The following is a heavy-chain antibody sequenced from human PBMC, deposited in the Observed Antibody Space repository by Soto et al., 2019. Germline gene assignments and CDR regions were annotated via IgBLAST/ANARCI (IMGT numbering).Heavy chain of an antibody. CDR3: ASDGGRTTRSTGRGTFDL. Sequence: QVRLVQSGAEVKKPAASVKVSCKSSGYTFSSYVIRWVRQAAAQGLEWRGWISAYNGNTNYAQKLQGRVTRTTDTSTSTAYMELRSVIADATAVYYCASDGGRTTRSTGRGTFDLWGRGTLVTVSS. J-gene: IGHJ2*01. CDR2: ISAYNGNT. CDR1: GYTFSSYV. D-gene: IGHD1-1*01. V-gene: IGHV1-18*01.